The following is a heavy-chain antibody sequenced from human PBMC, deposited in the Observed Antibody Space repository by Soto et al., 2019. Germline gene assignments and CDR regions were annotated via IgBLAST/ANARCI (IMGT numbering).Heavy chain of an antibody. CDR2: IYYAGTT. CDR1: DGSISPNY. V-gene: IGHV4-59*08. J-gene: IGHJ5*01. Sequence: QVQLQESGPGLVKPSETLSLRCTVSDGSISPNYWTWIRQPPGKGLEWIGYIYYAGTTTYNPSLKSRVSISVDTSKNEVSLTLTSVTAADTAVYYCARLGAYYQALDSWGHGTLVTVSS. D-gene: IGHD3-22*01. CDR3: ARLGAYYQALDS.